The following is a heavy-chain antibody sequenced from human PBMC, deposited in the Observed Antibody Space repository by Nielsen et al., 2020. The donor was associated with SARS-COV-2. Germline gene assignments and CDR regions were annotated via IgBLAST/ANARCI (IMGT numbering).Heavy chain of an antibody. D-gene: IGHD2-2*01. CDR2: INPSGGST. Sequence: ASVKVSCKASGYTFTSYGISWVRQAPGQGLEWMGIINPSGGSTSYAQKFQGGVTMTRDTSTSTVYMELSSLRSEDTAVYYCARGGLPSSTSGDAFDIWGQGTMVTVSS. V-gene: IGHV1-46*01. CDR1: GYTFTSYG. CDR3: ARGGLPSSTSGDAFDI. J-gene: IGHJ3*02.